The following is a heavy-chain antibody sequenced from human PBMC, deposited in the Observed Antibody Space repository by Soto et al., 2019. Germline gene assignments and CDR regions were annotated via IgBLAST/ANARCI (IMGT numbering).Heavy chain of an antibody. CDR3: AGDVGPNYDYCDRRDV. CDR2: INYDGST. J-gene: IGHJ6*02. CDR1: GGSISGYY. V-gene: IGHV4-59*01. Sequence: SETLSLTCAVSGGSISGYYWSWIRQPPGKRLEWIGYINYDGSTNYNPSLKSRVTISVDTSKKHFSLNLGSVTAADTAVYYCAGDVGPNYDYCDRRDVWSQLMRVTV.